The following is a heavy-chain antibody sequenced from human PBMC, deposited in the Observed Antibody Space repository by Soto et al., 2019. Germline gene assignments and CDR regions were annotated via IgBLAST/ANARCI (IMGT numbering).Heavy chain of an antibody. Sequence: HPGGSLRLSCAASGFTFSSYAMHWVRQAPGKGLEWVAVISYDGSNKYYADSVKGRFTISRDNSKNTLYLQMNSLRAEDTAVYYCASIYDYVWGSYRPYYYYGMDVWGQGTTVTVSS. V-gene: IGHV3-30-3*01. CDR1: GFTFSSYA. CDR2: ISYDGSNK. D-gene: IGHD3-16*02. CDR3: ASIYDYVWGSYRPYYYYGMDV. J-gene: IGHJ6*02.